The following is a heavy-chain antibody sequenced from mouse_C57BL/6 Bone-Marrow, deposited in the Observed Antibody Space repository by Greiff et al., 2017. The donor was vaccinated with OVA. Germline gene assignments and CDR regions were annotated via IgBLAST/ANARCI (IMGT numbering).Heavy chain of an antibody. Sequence: QVQLQQSGAELVRPGASVTLSCKASGYTFTDYEMHWVKQTPVHGLEWIGAIDPETGGTAYSQKFKGKAILTADKSSSTAYMELRSLTSEDSAVYYCTRGWAYAMDYWGQGTSVTVSS. CDR3: TRGWAYAMDY. CDR2: IDPETGGT. CDR1: GYTFTDYE. V-gene: IGHV1-15*01. D-gene: IGHD3-3*01. J-gene: IGHJ4*01.